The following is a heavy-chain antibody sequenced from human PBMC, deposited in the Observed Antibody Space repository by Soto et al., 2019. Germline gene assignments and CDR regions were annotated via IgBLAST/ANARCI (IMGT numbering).Heavy chain of an antibody. J-gene: IGHJ4*02. V-gene: IGHV3-23*01. Sequence: GGCMRLSCAASGFTVKSYAMSWVRQAPGKGLEWVSAISGSGGSTYYADSVKGRFTISRDNSKNTLYLQMNSLRAEDTAVYYCAKDQPRNDYGGNSDYWGQGTLVTVSS. D-gene: IGHD4-17*01. CDR2: ISGSGGST. CDR1: GFTVKSYA. CDR3: AKDQPRNDYGGNSDY.